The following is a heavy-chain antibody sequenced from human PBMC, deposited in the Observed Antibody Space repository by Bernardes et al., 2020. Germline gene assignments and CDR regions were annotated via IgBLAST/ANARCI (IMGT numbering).Heavy chain of an antibody. CDR3: ARGHDFWSGYSLNWFDP. D-gene: IGHD3-3*01. CDR2: IYYSGST. V-gene: IGHV4-39*01. CDR1: GGSISSSSYY. Sequence: TLSLTCTVSGGSISSSSYYWGWIRQPPGKGLEWIGSIYYSGSTYYNPSLKSRVTISVDTSKNQFSLKLSSVTAADTAVYYCARGHDFWSGYSLNWFDPWGQGTLVTVSS. J-gene: IGHJ5*02.